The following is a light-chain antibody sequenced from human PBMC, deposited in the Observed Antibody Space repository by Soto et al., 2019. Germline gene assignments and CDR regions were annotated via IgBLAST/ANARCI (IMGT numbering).Light chain of an antibody. CDR1: SNDVGRYNL. V-gene: IGLV2-23*01. CDR2: EAT. Sequence: QSVLTQPASVSGSPEQSITISCTGTSNDVGRYNLVSWYQQHPGKAPKVMIYEATKRPSGVSNRFSGSKSGNTASLTISGLQAEDEADYYCCSYADNYSWVFGGGTSSPS. J-gene: IGLJ3*02. CDR3: CSYADNYSWV.